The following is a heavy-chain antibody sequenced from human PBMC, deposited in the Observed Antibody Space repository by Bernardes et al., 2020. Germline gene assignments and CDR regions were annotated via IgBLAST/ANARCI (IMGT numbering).Heavy chain of an antibody. D-gene: IGHD2-2*01. CDR3: ARGDELIVVVPAADGEDWFDP. Sequence: SETLSLTCAVYGGSFSGYYWSWIRQPPGKGLEWIGEINHSGSTNYNPSLKSRVTISVDTSKNQFSLKLSSVTAADTAVYYCARGDELIVVVPAADGEDWFDPWGQGTLVTVSS. J-gene: IGHJ5*02. V-gene: IGHV4-34*01. CDR2: INHSGST. CDR1: GGSFSGYY.